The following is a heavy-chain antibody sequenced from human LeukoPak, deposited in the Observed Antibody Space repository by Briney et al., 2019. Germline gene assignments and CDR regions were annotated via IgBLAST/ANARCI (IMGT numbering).Heavy chain of an antibody. V-gene: IGHV7-4-1*02. J-gene: IGHJ4*02. CDR1: GYTFTRYA. Sequence: HGASVKASCKASGYTFTRYAINWLRQAPGQGLEWMGWINMYTANPAYAQGFTERFVFSLDTSVTTAYLQISNLKTEDTAVYYCARHDNDDDFDYWGQGTLVTVSS. D-gene: IGHD3-16*01. CDR2: INMYTANP. CDR3: ARHDNDDDFDY.